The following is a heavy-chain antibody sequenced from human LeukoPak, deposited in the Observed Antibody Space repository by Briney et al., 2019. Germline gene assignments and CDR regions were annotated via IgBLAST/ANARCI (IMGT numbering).Heavy chain of an antibody. D-gene: IGHD6-19*01. V-gene: IGHV4-61*01. J-gene: IGHJ6*02. CDR3: ARDEMVAGQHYGMDV. CDR1: GGSVSSGSYY. CDR2: IYYSGST. Sequence: SSETLSLTCTVSGGSVSSGSYYWSWIRQPPGRGLEWIWYIYYSGSTNYNPSLKSRVTISVDTSKNQFSLKLSSVTAADTAVYYCARDEMVAGQHYGMDVWGQGTTVTVSS.